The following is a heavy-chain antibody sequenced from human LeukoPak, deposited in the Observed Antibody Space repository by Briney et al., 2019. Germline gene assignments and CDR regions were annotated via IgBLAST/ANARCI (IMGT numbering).Heavy chain of an antibody. D-gene: IGHD6-13*01. V-gene: IGHV3-21*01. Sequence: GGSLRLSCAASGFTFSSSAMSWVRQVPGKGLEWVSSISSSSSYIYYADSVKGRFTISRDNAKNSLYLQMNSLRAEDTAVYYCARLGLAAADDYWGQGTLVTVSS. CDR1: GFTFSSSA. CDR2: ISSSSSYI. CDR3: ARLGLAAADDY. J-gene: IGHJ4*02.